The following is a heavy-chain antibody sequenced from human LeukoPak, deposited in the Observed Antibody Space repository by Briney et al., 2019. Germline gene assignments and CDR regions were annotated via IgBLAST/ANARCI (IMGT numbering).Heavy chain of an antibody. V-gene: IGHV4-38-2*02. Sequence: ETLSLTCTVSGYSISSGYYWGWIRQPPGKGLEWIGSIYHSGSTNYNPSLKSRVTISVDTSKNQFSLKLSSVTAADTAVYYCARLGDYYGSGSPHFYFDYWGQGTLVTVSS. J-gene: IGHJ4*02. D-gene: IGHD3-10*01. CDR1: GYSISSGYY. CDR3: ARLGDYYGSGSPHFYFDY. CDR2: IYHSGST.